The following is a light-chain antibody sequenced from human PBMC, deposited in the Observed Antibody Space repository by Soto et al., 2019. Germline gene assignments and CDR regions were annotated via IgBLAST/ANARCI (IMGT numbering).Light chain of an antibody. Sequence: EIVLTQSPAPLSLSPGERATLSCRASQSVSSSLAWYQQKPGQAPRLLIYDASNRATGIPARFSGSGSGTDFTLTISSLEPEDFAVYYCQQRSNWPPRITFGQGTRLEIK. CDR2: DAS. CDR1: QSVSSS. V-gene: IGKV3-11*01. J-gene: IGKJ5*01. CDR3: QQRSNWPPRIT.